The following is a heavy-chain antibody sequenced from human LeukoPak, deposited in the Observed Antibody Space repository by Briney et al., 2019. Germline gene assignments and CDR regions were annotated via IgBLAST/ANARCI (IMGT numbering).Heavy chain of an antibody. J-gene: IGHJ4*02. CDR2: IHFSGST. D-gene: IGHD6-19*01. CDR1: GASITDTDYF. Sequence: SETLSLTCNVFGASITDTDYFWAWIRQPPGKGLQWIGSIHFSGSTTYYKASLESRVTIAVDTSKNQFSLALTSVTAADTAVYYCARPLSYTSGWFGPWGYWGQGTLVAVSS. V-gene: IGHV4-39*01. CDR3: ARPLSYTSGWFGPWGY.